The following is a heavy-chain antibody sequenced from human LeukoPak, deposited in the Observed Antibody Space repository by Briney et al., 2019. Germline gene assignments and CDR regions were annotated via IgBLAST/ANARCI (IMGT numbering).Heavy chain of an antibody. V-gene: IGHV3-64*01. CDR3: ARDGDYGDYGDY. CDR2: ISSNGGST. CDR1: GFTFSSYA. D-gene: IGHD4-17*01. Sequence: GGSLRLSCAASGFTFSSYAIHWVRQAPGKGLEYVSAISSNGGSTYYANSVKGRFTISRDNSKNTLYLQMGSLRAEDMAVYYCARDGDYGDYGDYWGQGTLVTVSS. J-gene: IGHJ4*02.